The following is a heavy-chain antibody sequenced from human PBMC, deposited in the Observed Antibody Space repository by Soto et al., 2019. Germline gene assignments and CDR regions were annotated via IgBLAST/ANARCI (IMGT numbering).Heavy chain of an antibody. V-gene: IGHV1-18*01. D-gene: IGHD3-3*01. CDR3: ARTSPGCYDFWSGSWTPYYYYGMDV. J-gene: IGHJ6*02. Sequence: GASVKVSCKASGYTFTSYGISWVRQAPGQGLEWMGWISAYNGNTNYAQKLQGRVTMTTDTSTSTAYMELRSLRSDDTAVYYCARTSPGCYDFWSGSWTPYYYYGMDVWGQGTTVTVSS. CDR2: ISAYNGNT. CDR1: GYTFTSYG.